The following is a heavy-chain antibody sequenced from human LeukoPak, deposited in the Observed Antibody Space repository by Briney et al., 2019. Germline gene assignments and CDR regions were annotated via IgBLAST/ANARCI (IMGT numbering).Heavy chain of an antibody. CDR1: GYPFTGYY. Sequence: VASVKVSCKASGYPFTGYYMHWVRPAPGQGLEWMGWINPKSGGPNYAQKFQGRVTMTRDTSISTAYMELSRLRSDDTAVYYCARESRGITMVRGVIKGNWFDPWGQGTLVTVSS. CDR3: ARESRGITMVRGVIKGNWFDP. J-gene: IGHJ5*02. D-gene: IGHD3-10*01. V-gene: IGHV1-2*02. CDR2: INPKSGGP.